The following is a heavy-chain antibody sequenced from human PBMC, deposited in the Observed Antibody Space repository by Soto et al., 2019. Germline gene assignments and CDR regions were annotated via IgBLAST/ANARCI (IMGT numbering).Heavy chain of an antibody. D-gene: IGHD2-8*02. J-gene: IGHJ3*02. CDR3: AKATATGGGAFDI. CDR2: ILVDGRT. Sequence: PGGSLRLSCAASGFICSSYDMSWVRQAPGKGLVWVSTILVDGRTFYVDSVKGRFTISRDSSQNTVYLQMNSLTAGDTALYYCAKATATGGGAFDICGQGTMVTVSS. CDR1: GFICSSYD. V-gene: IGHV3-23*01.